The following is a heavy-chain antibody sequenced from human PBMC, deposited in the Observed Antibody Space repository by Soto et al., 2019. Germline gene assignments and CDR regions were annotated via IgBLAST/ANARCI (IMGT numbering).Heavy chain of an antibody. V-gene: IGHV4-59*01. D-gene: IGHD6-19*01. CDR2: IYYSGNT. CDR1: GGSISSYY. Sequence: QVQLQESGPGLVKPSETLSLTCSVSGGSISSYYWSWIRQPPGKGLEWIGYIYYSGNTNYNPPLQSPVTISVDTSKTQFSLKLNSVTAADTAVYYCARGTRAVAGFFQHWGQGTLVTVSS. CDR3: ARGTRAVAGFFQH. J-gene: IGHJ1*01.